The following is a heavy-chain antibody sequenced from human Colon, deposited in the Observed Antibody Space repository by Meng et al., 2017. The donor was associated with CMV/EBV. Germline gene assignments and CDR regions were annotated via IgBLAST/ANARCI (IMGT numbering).Heavy chain of an antibody. CDR1: GGSINTYY. CDR3: AREWQDLNWLDT. D-gene: IGHD5-24*01. V-gene: IGHV4-59*01. CDR2: IYYTGST. J-gene: IGHJ5*02. Sequence: SETLSLTCTVSGGSINTYYWSWIRQPPGKGLEWIGYIYYTGSTKYNPSLKSRVTISIDTSKNQFSLKVSSVTAADTAVYYCAREWQDLNWLDTWGQGTLVTVS.